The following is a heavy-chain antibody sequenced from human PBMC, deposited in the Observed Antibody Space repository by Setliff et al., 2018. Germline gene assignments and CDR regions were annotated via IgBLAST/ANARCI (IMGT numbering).Heavy chain of an antibody. J-gene: IGHJ6*02. CDR1: GFTFSNVW. CDR3: TTPLLESTGWFGYYGMDV. Sequence: GGSLRLSCAASGFTFSNVWLSWVRQAPGKGLEWVGRIKRNRDGATTDYAAPVQGRFTISRDASKTTLYLQMNSLEAGDTAMYYCTTPLLESTGWFGYYGMDVWGQGTMVTVSS. CDR2: IKRNRDGATT. V-gene: IGHV3-15*05. D-gene: IGHD3-10*01.